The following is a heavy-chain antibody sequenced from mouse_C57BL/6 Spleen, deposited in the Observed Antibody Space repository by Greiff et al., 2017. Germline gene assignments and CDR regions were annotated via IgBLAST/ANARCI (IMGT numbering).Heavy chain of an antibody. CDR1: GYTFTDYN. J-gene: IGHJ2*01. CDR3: ARSTGFDY. Sequence: EVKLMESGPELVKPGASVKMSCKASGYTFTDYNVHWVKQSHGKSLEWIGYINPNNGGTSYNQKFKGKATLTVNKSSSTAYMELRSLTSEDSAVYYCARSTGFDYWGQGTTLTVSS. CDR2: INPNNGGT. D-gene: IGHD4-1*01. V-gene: IGHV1-22*01.